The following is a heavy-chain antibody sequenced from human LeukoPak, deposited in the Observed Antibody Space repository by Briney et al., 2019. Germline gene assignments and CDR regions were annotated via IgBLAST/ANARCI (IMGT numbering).Heavy chain of an antibody. CDR2: IYYSGST. V-gene: IGHV4-59*12. Sequence: PSETLSLTCTVSGGSISSYYWSWIRQPPGKGLEWIGYIYYSGSTNYNPSLKSRVTISVDTSKNQFSLKLSSVTAADTAVYYCARESFPDTSTNSPQRPARFDYWGQGTLVTVSS. J-gene: IGHJ4*02. CDR1: GGSISSYY. D-gene: IGHD2-8*01. CDR3: ARESFPDTSTNSPQRPARFDY.